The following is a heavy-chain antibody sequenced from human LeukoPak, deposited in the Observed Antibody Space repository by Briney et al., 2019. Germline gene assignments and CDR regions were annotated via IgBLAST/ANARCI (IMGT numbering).Heavy chain of an antibody. J-gene: IGHJ5*02. CDR3: AQDQRAHWFDP. CDR1: GFTFSSYA. Sequence: GGSLRLSCAASGFTFSSYAMSWVHQAPGKGLEWVSAISGSGGSTYYADSVKGRFTISRDNSKNTLYLQMNSLRAEDTAVYYCAQDQRAHWFDPWGQGTLVTVSS. V-gene: IGHV3-23*01. CDR2: ISGSGGST. D-gene: IGHD6-25*01.